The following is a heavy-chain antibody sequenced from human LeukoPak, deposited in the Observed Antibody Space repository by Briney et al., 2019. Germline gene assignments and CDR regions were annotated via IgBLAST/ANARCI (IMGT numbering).Heavy chain of an antibody. CDR2: IWYDGSNK. V-gene: IGHV3-33*06. J-gene: IGHJ6*03. Sequence: PGRSLRLSCAASGFTFSSYGMHWVRQAPGKGLEWVAVIWYDGSNKYYADSVKGRFTISRDNSKNTLYLQINSLRAEDTAVYYCAKNYYDSSGYYLHYYCYYLDVWGKGTTVTVSS. D-gene: IGHD3-22*01. CDR1: GFTFSSYG. CDR3: AKNYYDSSGYYLHYYCYYLDV.